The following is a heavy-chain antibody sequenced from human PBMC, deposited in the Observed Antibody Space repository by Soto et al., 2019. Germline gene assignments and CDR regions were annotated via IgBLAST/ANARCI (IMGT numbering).Heavy chain of an antibody. V-gene: IGHV3-33*01. CDR3: ARDLSRRYSSSWDLYY. J-gene: IGHJ4*02. Sequence: GGSLKLSWAASGFTFSSYGMHWVRQAPGKGLEWVAVIWYDGSNKYYADSVKGRFTISRDNSKNTLYLQMNSLRAEDTAVYYCARDLSRRYSSSWDLYYWGQGTLVTVSS. CDR1: GFTFSSYG. D-gene: IGHD6-13*01. CDR2: IWYDGSNK.